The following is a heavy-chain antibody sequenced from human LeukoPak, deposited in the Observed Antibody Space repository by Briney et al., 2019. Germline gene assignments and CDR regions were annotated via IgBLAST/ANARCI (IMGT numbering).Heavy chain of an antibody. V-gene: IGHV3-7*01. CDR2: IKQDGSET. CDR3: ASHWGSSSWASDY. Sequence: GGSLRLSCAASGFTFSSYWMNWVRPAPGKGLEWVANIKQDGSETYYVDSVKGRFTISRDNAKNSLYLQMNSLRAEDTAVYYCASHWGSSSWASDYWGRGTLVTVSS. J-gene: IGHJ4*02. D-gene: IGHD6-13*01. CDR1: GFTFSSYW.